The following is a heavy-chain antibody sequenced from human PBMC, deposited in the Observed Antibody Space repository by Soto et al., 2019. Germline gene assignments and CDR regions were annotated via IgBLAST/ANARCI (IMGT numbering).Heavy chain of an antibody. CDR3: VKGSNYYGMDV. CDR2: ISWNRGVT. J-gene: IGHJ6*02. CDR1: GFTFGYYA. Sequence: EVQLVESGGGLVHPGRSLRLSCAASGFTFGYYAIHWVRRAPGKGLEWVSGISWNRGVTVYADSVRGRFTVFRDNARNSVYLQMNSLRREDTGLYYCVKGSNYYGMDVWGQGTTVTVSS. V-gene: IGHV3-9*01.